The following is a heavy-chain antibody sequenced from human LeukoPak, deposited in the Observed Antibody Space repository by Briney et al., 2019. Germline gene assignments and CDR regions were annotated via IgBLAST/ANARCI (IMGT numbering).Heavy chain of an antibody. J-gene: IGHJ3*02. V-gene: IGHV3-7*01. CDR2: IKQDGSEK. Sequence: GGSLRLSCAASGFVLGGYWMSWVRQAPGKGLEWVANIKQDGSEKYYVDSVKGRFTISRDNAKNSLYLQMNSLRAEDTAMYYCARTDAFDIWGQGTLVTVSS. CDR3: ARTDAFDI. CDR1: GFVLGGYW.